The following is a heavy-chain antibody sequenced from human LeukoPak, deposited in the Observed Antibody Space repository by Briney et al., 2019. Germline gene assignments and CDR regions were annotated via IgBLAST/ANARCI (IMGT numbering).Heavy chain of an antibody. D-gene: IGHD3-22*01. CDR2: ISGSGGST. CDR3: AKGLSYDSSAPDY. CDR1: GFTFSSYA. V-gene: IGHV3-23*01. J-gene: IGHJ4*02. Sequence: GRSVRLSCAASGFTFSSYAMTWVRQAPGKGLEWVSGISGSGGSTYYADSVKGRFTISRDNSKNTLYLQMNSLRGEDTAVYYCAKGLSYDSSAPDYWGQGTLVTVSS.